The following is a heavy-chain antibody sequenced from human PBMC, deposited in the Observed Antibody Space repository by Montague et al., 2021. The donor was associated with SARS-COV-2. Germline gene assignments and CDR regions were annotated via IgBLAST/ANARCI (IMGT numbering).Heavy chain of an antibody. Sequence: PALVKPTQTLTLTCTFSGFSLSTIGVGVGWIRQPPGKALEWLALXXWVVDKRSSPFLRSSLTITKDTSKNQVVLTMTNMDPVDTATYSCAHCPGGQWLPGGCFDSWGQGTLVTVSS. J-gene: IGHJ5*01. CDR3: AHCPGGQWLPGGCFDS. CDR2: XXWVVDK. D-gene: IGHD3-22*01. V-gene: IGHV2-5*02. CDR1: GFSLSTIGVG.